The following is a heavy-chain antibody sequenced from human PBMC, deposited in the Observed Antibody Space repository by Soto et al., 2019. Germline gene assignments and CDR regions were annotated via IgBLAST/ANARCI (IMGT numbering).Heavy chain of an antibody. Sequence: SETLSLTCTVSGGSISSYYWSWIRQPPGKGLEWIGYIYYSGSTNYNPSLKSRVTISVDTSKNQFSLKLSSVTAADTAVYYCARQSIDYVFQDYYYYMDVWGKGTTVTVSS. V-gene: IGHV4-59*08. D-gene: IGHD4-17*01. CDR1: GGSISSYY. CDR2: IYYSGST. CDR3: ARQSIDYVFQDYYYYMDV. J-gene: IGHJ6*03.